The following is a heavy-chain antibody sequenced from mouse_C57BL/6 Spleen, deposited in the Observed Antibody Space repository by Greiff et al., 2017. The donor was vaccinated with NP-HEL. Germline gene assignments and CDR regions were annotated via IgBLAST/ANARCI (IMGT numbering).Heavy chain of an antibody. CDR2: IYPGSGST. D-gene: IGHD1-1*01. Sequence: QVQLQQPGAELVKPGASVKMSCKASGYTFTSYWITWVKQRPGQGLEWIGDIYPGSGSTNYNEKFKSKATLTVDTSSSTAYMQLSSLTSEDSAVYYCARHGSSLHYFDYWGQGTTLTVSS. J-gene: IGHJ2*01. CDR3: ARHGSSLHYFDY. V-gene: IGHV1-55*01. CDR1: GYTFTSYW.